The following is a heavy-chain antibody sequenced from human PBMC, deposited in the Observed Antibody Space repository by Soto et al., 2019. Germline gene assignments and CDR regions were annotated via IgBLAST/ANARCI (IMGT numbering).Heavy chain of an antibody. CDR3: ASGGSYCSTTGCLYWYLDL. V-gene: IGHV4-4*02. Sequence: QVQLQESGPGLVRASGTLSLTCAVSGDSISSNRWWSWVRQPPGKGREWIGGIYHSGTTNYNPSLRSRVTISVAKSKNQSSLNLNSVTAADTDVYYCASGGSYCSTTGCLYWYLDLWGRGTLVSVSS. CDR1: GDSISSNRW. CDR2: IYHSGTT. D-gene: IGHD2-2*01. J-gene: IGHJ2*01.